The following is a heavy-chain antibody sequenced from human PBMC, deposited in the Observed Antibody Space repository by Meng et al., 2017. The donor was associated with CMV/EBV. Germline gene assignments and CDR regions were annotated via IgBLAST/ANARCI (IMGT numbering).Heavy chain of an antibody. CDR2: IYWDDDK. D-gene: IGHD3-10*01. CDR3: ARATRGDYFDY. V-gene: IGHV2-5*02. J-gene: IGHJ4*02. Sequence: QITFKESGPTLVKPPQTLTLSCTFSGFSLSTSGVGVGWIRQPPGKALEWLALIYWDDDKRYSPSLKSRLTITKDTSKNQVVLTMTNMDPVDTATYYCARATRGDYFDYWGQGTLVTVSS. CDR1: GFSLSTSGVG.